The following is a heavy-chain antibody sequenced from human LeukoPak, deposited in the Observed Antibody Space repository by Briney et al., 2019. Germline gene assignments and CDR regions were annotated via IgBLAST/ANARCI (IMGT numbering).Heavy chain of an antibody. CDR3: ARQVYCSSTSCYDDWFDP. CDR2: IYPGDSDT. D-gene: IGHD2-2*01. J-gene: IGHJ5*02. V-gene: IGHV5-51*01. CDR1: GYSFTSYW. Sequence: GESLKISCKGSGYSFTSYWIGWVRQMPGKGLEWMGIIYPGDSDTRYSPSFQGQVTISADKSISTAYLQWSSLKASDTAMYHCARQVYCSSTSCYDDWFDPWGQGTLVTVSS.